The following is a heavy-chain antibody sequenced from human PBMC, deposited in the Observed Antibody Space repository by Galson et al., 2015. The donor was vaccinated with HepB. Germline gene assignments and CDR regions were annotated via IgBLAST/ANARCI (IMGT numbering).Heavy chain of an antibody. J-gene: IGHJ4*02. CDR1: GGSISNISYY. CDR3: ARQVGYYYDSTGYYPEEDHYYFDC. CDR2: IFYTGST. D-gene: IGHD3-22*01. Sequence: SETLSLTCIVSGGSISNISYYWGWIRQPPGKGLEWMGSIFYTGSTYSNPSLRGRISMSVDTSKNQFSLNLSSVTAADTAVYYCARQVGYYYDSTGYYPEEDHYYFDCWGQGTLVTVSS. V-gene: IGHV4-39*01.